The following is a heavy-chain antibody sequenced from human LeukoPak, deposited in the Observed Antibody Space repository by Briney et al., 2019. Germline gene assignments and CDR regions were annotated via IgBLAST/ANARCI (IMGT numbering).Heavy chain of an antibody. J-gene: IGHJ4*02. CDR3: ARDWGKGDY. CDR1: GFTFSSYG. Sequence: GRSLRLSCAASGFTFSSYGMHWVRQAPGKGLEWVSLIWYDGSNRYYADSVKGRFTISRDNSKNTLYLQMNSLRAEDTAVYYCARDWGKGDYWGQGTLVTVSS. CDR2: IWYDGSNR. V-gene: IGHV3-33*01. D-gene: IGHD3-16*01.